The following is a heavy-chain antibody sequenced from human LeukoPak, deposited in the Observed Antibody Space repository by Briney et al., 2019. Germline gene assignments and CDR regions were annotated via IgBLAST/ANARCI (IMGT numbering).Heavy chain of an antibody. V-gene: IGHV1-2*02. Sequence: ASVKVSCKASGYTFTGYYTHWVRQAPGQGLEWMGWINPNSGGTNYAQKFQGRVTMTRDTSISTAYMELSRLRSDGTAVYYCARPTFGGVIVPYYFDYWGQGTLVTVSS. J-gene: IGHJ4*02. CDR1: GYTFTGYY. D-gene: IGHD3-16*02. CDR2: INPNSGGT. CDR3: ARPTFGGVIVPYYFDY.